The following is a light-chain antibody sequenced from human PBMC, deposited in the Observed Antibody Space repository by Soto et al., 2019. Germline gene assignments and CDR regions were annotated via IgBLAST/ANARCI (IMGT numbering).Light chain of an antibody. J-gene: IGLJ1*01. Sequence: QSVLTQPASVSGSPGQSITISCTGTSSDVGGYNYVSWYQQHPGNAPRLMIYEVNNRPSGVPNRFSGSKSGNTASLTISGLQAEDEAVYYCASWDDSLNGYVFGTGTKVTVL. CDR3: ASWDDSLNGYV. CDR2: EVN. CDR1: SSDVGGYNY. V-gene: IGLV2-14*01.